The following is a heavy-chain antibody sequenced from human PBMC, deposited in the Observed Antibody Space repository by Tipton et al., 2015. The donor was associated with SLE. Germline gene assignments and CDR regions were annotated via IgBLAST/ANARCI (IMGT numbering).Heavy chain of an antibody. CDR1: GGSISSSGYY. V-gene: IGHV4-31*03. CDR3: ARQDVGTTQPFDH. CDR2: IYYSGTT. D-gene: IGHD1-26*01. Sequence: TLSLTCTVSGGSISSSGYYWSWIRPHPGKGLEWIGYIYYSGTTYYDPSLETRVTISIDTSNNQFSLKLNSVTAADTAVYYCARQDVGTTQPFDHWGQGTLVTVSS. J-gene: IGHJ4*02.